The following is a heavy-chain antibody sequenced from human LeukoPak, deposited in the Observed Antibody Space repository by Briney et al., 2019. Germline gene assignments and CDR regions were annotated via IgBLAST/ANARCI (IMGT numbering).Heavy chain of an antibody. CDR3: AREDQPYSGSPLGY. CDR1: GFTFSSYW. CDR2: IKQDGSEK. J-gene: IGHJ4*02. V-gene: IGHV3-7*01. Sequence: GGSLRLSCAASGFTFSSYWMSWVRQAPGKGLEWVANIKQDGSEKYYVDSVKGRFTISRDNAKNSLYLQMNSLRAEDTAVYYCAREDQPYSGSPLGYWGQGTLVTVSS. D-gene: IGHD1-26*01.